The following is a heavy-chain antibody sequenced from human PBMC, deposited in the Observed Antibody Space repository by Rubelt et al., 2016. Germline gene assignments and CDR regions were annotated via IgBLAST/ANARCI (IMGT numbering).Heavy chain of an antibody. V-gene: IGHV3-48*04. CDR2: ISSSSSTI. D-gene: IGHD6-13*01. Sequence: EVQLVESGGGLVQPGGSLRLSCAASGFTVSSNYMSWVRQAPGKGLEWVSYISSSSSTIYYADSVKGRFTISRDNAKNSLYLQMNSMRAEDTAVYYCASMIAAAGDYYYYGMDVWGQGTTVTVSS. CDR3: ASMIAAAGDYYYYGMDV. J-gene: IGHJ6*02. CDR1: GFTVSSNY.